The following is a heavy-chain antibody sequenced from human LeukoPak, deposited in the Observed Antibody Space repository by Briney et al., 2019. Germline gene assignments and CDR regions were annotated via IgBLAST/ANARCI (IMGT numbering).Heavy chain of an antibody. CDR3: ASQRRVDLGFAFNL. D-gene: IGHD3-9*01. J-gene: IGHJ3*01. CDR1: GFTFSSYA. CDR2: IYSGGSA. V-gene: IGHV3-66*04. Sequence: GGSLRLSCAASGFTFSSYAMSWVRQAPGKGLEWVSVIYSGGSAYYADSVKGRFTISRDNSKNTLYLQMNSLRADDTAVYYCASQRRVDLGFAFNLWGQGTMVTVSS.